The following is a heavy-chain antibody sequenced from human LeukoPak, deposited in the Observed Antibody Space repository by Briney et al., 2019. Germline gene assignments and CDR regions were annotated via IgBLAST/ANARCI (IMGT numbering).Heavy chain of an antibody. V-gene: IGHV1-18*01. CDR1: GYTFTNYG. Sequence: ASGKVSCKASGYTFTNYGVSWVRQAPGQGLEWMGWINAYNGDTHYAQNLQGRLTMTTDTSTSMAFMELRSLRPDDTAVYFCARWGLVAPGTYYYYYMGVWGRGTTVTVSS. CDR2: INAYNGDT. CDR3: ARWGLVAPGTYYYYYMGV. J-gene: IGHJ6*03. D-gene: IGHD2-2*01.